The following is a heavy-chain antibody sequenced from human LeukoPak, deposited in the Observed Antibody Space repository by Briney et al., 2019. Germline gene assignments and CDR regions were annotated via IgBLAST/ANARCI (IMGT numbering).Heavy chain of an antibody. J-gene: IGHJ5*02. CDR2: IYYSGST. CDR3: ARETLTTSRWFDP. Sequence: PSETLSLTCTVSGGSISSGGYYWSWICQHPGKGLEWIGYIYYSGSTYYNPSLKSRVTISVDTSKNQFSLKLSSVTAADTAVYYCARETLTTSRWFDPWGQGTLVTVSS. V-gene: IGHV4-30-4*08. CDR1: GGSISSGGYY. D-gene: IGHD4-17*01.